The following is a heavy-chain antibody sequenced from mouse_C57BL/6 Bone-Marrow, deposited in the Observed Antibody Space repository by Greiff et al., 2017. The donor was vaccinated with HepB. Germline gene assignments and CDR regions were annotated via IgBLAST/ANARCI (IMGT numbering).Heavy chain of an antibody. CDR3: TRRDGYYTSFAY. D-gene: IGHD2-3*01. V-gene: IGHV6-6*01. J-gene: IGHJ3*01. CDR2: IRNKANNHAT. Sequence: EVKVEESGGGLVQPGGSMKLSCAASGFTFSDAWMDWVRQSPEKGLEWVAEIRNKANNHATYYAESVKGRFTISRDDSKSSVYLQMNSLRAEDTGIYYCTRRDGYYTSFAYWGQGTLVTVSA. CDR1: GFTFSDAW.